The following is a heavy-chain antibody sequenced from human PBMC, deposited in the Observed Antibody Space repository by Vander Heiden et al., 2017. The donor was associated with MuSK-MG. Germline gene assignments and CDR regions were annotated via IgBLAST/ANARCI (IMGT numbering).Heavy chain of an antibody. Sequence: QVRLQESGPGLVKPSGTLSLTCNISGGSMRNFYWTWIRQPPGKGLEWIGNIYHSGRTDFTPSLKSRLTMSVDTPKGQFSLRLSSVTAADTGIYFCARAMGDFYDSAVYDPKFFDYWGPGILVTISS. D-gene: IGHD3-22*01. CDR3: ARAMGDFYDSAVYDPKFFDY. V-gene: IGHV4-59*01. J-gene: IGHJ4*02. CDR1: GGSMRNFY. CDR2: IYHSGRT.